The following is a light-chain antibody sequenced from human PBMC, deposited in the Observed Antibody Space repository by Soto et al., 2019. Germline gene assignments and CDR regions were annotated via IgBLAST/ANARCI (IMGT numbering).Light chain of an antibody. CDR2: DAS. Sequence: EIVVTQSPGTLSVSPGERATLSCRARHRVSRHLASYQQKPGPAPRLLLSDASDRATGIPDRFSGSGSGTEFTLTISSLQSEEFAVYYCQQYNSWPPITFGQGTRLEI. J-gene: IGKJ5*01. V-gene: IGKV3D-15*01. CDR3: QQYNSWPPIT. CDR1: HRVSRH.